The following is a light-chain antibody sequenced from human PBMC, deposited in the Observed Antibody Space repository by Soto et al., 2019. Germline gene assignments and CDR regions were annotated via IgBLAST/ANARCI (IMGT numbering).Light chain of an antibody. Sequence: QSALTQPASVSGSPGQSITISCTGTSNDVGSYNLVSWYQHHPGKAPKLMIFEGSKRPSGVSNRFSGSKSGNTASLTISGLQAEDEADFYCCSNAGSNYYVFGTGTKVPVL. V-gene: IGLV2-23*01. CDR1: SNDVGSYNL. CDR2: EGS. J-gene: IGLJ1*01. CDR3: CSNAGSNYYV.